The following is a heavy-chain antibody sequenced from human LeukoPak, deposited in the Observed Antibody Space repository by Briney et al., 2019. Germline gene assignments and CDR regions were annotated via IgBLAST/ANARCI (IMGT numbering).Heavy chain of an antibody. J-gene: IGHJ4*02. V-gene: IGHV3-48*03. D-gene: IGHD6-19*01. CDR1: GFTFSSFE. CDR3: ARDPVPTDY. Sequence: GGSLRLSCAASGFTFSSFEMSWVRQAPGKGLEWVSYISSSGSTIYYADSVKGRFTVSRGNAKNSLDLQMNSLRAEDTAVYYCARDPVPTDYWGQGTLVTVSS. CDR2: ISSSGSTI.